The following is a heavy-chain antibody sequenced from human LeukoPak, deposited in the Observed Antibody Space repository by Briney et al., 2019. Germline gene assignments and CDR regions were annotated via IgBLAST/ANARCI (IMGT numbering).Heavy chain of an antibody. J-gene: IGHJ4*02. Sequence: GGSLRLSCAASGFTFSSYAMSWVRQAPGKGLEWVSAISGSGGSTYYADSVKGRFTISRDNSKNTLYLQMNSLRAEDTAVCYCAKRSLAAGVFDYWGQGTLVTVSS. CDR3: AKRSLAAGVFDY. D-gene: IGHD6-13*01. V-gene: IGHV3-23*01. CDR1: GFTFSSYA. CDR2: ISGSGGST.